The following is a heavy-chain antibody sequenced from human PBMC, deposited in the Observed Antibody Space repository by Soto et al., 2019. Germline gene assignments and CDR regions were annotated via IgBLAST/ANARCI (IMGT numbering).Heavy chain of an antibody. CDR2: IKQDGSEK. J-gene: IGHJ4*02. V-gene: IGHV3-7*01. D-gene: IGHD3-10*01. CDR1: GFTFSSYW. Sequence: GGSLRLSCAASGFTFSSYWMSWVRQAPGKGLEWVANIKQDGSEKYYVDSVNGRFTISRDNAKNSLYLQMNSLRAEDTAVYYCARDGFGWAIDYWGQGTLVTVSS. CDR3: ARDGFGWAIDY.